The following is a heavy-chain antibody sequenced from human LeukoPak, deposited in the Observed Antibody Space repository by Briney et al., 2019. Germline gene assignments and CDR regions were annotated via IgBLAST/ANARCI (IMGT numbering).Heavy chain of an antibody. CDR2: IIPIFGTA. Sequence: SVKVSCKASGGTFSSYAISWVRQAPGQGLEWMGGIIPIFGTANYAQKFQGRVTITTDESTSTAYMELSSLRSEDTAVYYCARPQSSGPYLWGNWFDPWGQGTLVTVSS. D-gene: IGHD6-19*01. V-gene: IGHV1-69*05. J-gene: IGHJ5*02. CDR3: ARPQSSGPYLWGNWFDP. CDR1: GGTFSSYA.